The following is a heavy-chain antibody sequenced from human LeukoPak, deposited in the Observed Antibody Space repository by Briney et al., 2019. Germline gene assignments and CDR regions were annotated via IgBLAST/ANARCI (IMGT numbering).Heavy chain of an antibody. CDR1: GFTFGDYA. Sequence: QTGGSLRLSCAASGFTFGDYAMHWVRQAPGKGLEWVSLISGDGGTTYYADSVKGRFTISRDSSKNSLYLQMNSLRTGDTALYYCAKVLRGYCSGGSCYGYDFDYWGQGTLVTVSS. V-gene: IGHV3-43*02. CDR3: AKVLRGYCSGGSCYGYDFDY. D-gene: IGHD2-15*01. J-gene: IGHJ4*02. CDR2: ISGDGGTT.